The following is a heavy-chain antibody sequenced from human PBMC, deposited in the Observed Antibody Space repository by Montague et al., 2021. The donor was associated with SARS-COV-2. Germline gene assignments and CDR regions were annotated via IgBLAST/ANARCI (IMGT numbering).Heavy chain of an antibody. CDR2: ISYDGNIK. Sequence: RLSWSASGFSFSSSVMHWVRQAPGKGLEWVAVISYDGNIKNYIDSVKGRFTISRDNSKNTLYPRMNGLRPDDTAVYYCARGPHYCSGGDCFWGQGALVTVSS. J-gene: IGHJ4*02. CDR1: GFSFSSSV. D-gene: IGHD2-15*01. CDR3: ARGPHYCSGGDCF. V-gene: IGHV3-30*04.